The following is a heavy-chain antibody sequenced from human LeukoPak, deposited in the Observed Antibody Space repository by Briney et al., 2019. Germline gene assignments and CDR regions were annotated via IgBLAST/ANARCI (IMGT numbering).Heavy chain of an antibody. V-gene: IGHV3-23*01. CDR3: ARVGYYDILTGYQGSYYYYYYYMDV. Sequence: GGSLRLSCAASGFTFSSYGMSWVRQAPGKGLEWVSAISGSGGSTYYADSVKGRFTISRDNSKNTLYLQMNSLRAEDTAVYYCARVGYYDILTGYQGSYYYYYYYMDVWDKGTTVTVSS. D-gene: IGHD3-9*01. CDR2: ISGSGGST. J-gene: IGHJ6*03. CDR1: GFTFSSYG.